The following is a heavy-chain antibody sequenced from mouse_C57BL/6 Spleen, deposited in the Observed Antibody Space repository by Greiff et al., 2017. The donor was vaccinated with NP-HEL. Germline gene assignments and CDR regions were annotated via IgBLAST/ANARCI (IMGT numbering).Heavy chain of an antibody. Sequence: VQLQQSGAELVKPGASVKISCKASGYAFSSYWMNWVKQRPGKGLEWIGQIYPGDGDTNYNGKFKGKATLTADKSSSTAYMQLSSLTSEDSSVYFCARYEDCDYVFAYWGQGTLVTVSA. CDR2: IYPGDGDT. CDR3: ARYEDCDYVFAY. CDR1: GYAFSSYW. V-gene: IGHV1-80*01. J-gene: IGHJ3*01. D-gene: IGHD2-4*01.